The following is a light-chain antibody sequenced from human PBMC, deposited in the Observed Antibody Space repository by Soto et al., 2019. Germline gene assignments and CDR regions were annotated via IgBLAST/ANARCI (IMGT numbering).Light chain of an antibody. J-gene: IGKJ3*01. CDR3: QQSYTTLA. Sequence: DIQMTQSPSSLSASVGDRVTITCRASQSISSYLNWYQQKPGKAPNFLIYAASNLQSGVPSRFSGSGSGTEFTLRISSLQPEDFATYYCQQSYTTLAFGPGTKVDIK. CDR1: QSISSY. CDR2: AAS. V-gene: IGKV1-39*01.